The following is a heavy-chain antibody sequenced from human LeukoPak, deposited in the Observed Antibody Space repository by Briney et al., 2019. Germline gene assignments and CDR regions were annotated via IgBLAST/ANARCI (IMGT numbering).Heavy chain of an antibody. D-gene: IGHD3-10*01. Sequence: SETLSLTCTVSGGSISSSSYYWGWIRQPPGKGLEWIGSIYYSGSTYYNPSLKSRVTISVDTSKNQFSLKLSSVTAADTAVYYCATPRGWFGETRETFDIWGQGTMVTVSS. V-gene: IGHV4-39*07. CDR2: IYYSGST. J-gene: IGHJ3*02. CDR1: GGSISSSSYY. CDR3: ATPRGWFGETRETFDI.